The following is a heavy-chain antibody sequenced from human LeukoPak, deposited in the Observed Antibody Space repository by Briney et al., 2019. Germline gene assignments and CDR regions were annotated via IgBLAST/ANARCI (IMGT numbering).Heavy chain of an antibody. CDR1: GYSISSGYY. CDR3: ARVTVHFDY. CDR2: IYHSGST. J-gene: IGHJ4*02. Sequence: SETLSLTCTVSGYSISSGYYGGWIRQPPGQGLEWIGSIYHSGSTYYNPSLKSRVTISVDTSKNQFSLKLSSVTAADTAVYYCARVTVHFDYWGQGTLVTVSS. V-gene: IGHV4-38-2*02. D-gene: IGHD1-1*01.